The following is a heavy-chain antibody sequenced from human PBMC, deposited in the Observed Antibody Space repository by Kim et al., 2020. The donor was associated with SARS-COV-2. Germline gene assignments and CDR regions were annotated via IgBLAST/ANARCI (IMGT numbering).Heavy chain of an antibody. CDR3: ARGHSPPFITIFGVVTDSNWFDP. CDR1: GGSISSYY. J-gene: IGHJ5*02. Sequence: SETLSLTCTVSGGSISSYYWSWIRQPPGKGLEWIGYIYYSGSTNYNPSLKSRVTISVDTSKNQFSLKLSSVTAADTAVYYCARGHSPPFITIFGVVTDSNWFDPWGQGTLVTVSS. V-gene: IGHV4-59*01. D-gene: IGHD3-3*01. CDR2: IYYSGST.